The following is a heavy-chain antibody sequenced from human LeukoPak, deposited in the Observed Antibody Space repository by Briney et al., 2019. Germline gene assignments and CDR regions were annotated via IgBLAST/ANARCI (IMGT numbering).Heavy chain of an antibody. J-gene: IGHJ4*02. CDR3: ALTYYFDRRGYSYFDY. D-gene: IGHD3-22*01. CDR2: IKSDGSYA. V-gene: IGHV3-74*01. CDR1: GFTISSYW. Sequence: GGSLRLSCAGSGFTISSYWMHWVRQAPGKGLVWVSRIKSDGSYATYPDSVKGRFTISRDKSKNTLHLQMDSLRPEDTAMYYCALTYYFDRRGYSYFDYWGQGALVTVSS.